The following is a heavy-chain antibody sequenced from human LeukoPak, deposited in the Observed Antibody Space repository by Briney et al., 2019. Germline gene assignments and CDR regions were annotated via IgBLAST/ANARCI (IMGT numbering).Heavy chain of an antibody. Sequence: GASVKVSCKASGGTFSSYAISWVRQAPGQGLEWMGRIIPILGIANYAQKFQGRVTITADKSTSTAYMELSSLRSEDTAVYYCARVAESSGWYQVDYWGQGTLVTVSS. D-gene: IGHD6-19*01. CDR1: GGTFSSYA. CDR3: ARVAESSGWYQVDY. V-gene: IGHV1-69*04. J-gene: IGHJ4*02. CDR2: IIPILGIA.